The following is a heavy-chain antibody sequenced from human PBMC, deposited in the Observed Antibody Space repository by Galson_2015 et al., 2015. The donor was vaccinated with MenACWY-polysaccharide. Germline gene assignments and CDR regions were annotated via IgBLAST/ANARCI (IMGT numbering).Heavy chain of an antibody. J-gene: IGHJ3*02. CDR2: ISYDGSNK. D-gene: IGHD2-15*01. CDR3: ASLYGWYPIGPDALEI. CDR1: GFTFSSYA. Sequence: SLRLSCAASGFTFSSYAMHWVRQAPGKGLEWVAVISYDGSNKYYADSVKGRFTISRDNSKNTLYLQMNSLRAEDTAVYYCASLYGWYPIGPDALEIWGQGTMVTASS. V-gene: IGHV3-30-3*01.